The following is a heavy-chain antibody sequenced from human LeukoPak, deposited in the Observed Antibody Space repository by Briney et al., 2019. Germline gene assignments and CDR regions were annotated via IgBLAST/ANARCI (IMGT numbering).Heavy chain of an antibody. CDR2: ISWNSGSI. J-gene: IGHJ4*02. CDR3: ARGSGWYRFVDY. CDR1: GFTFDDYA. V-gene: IGHV3-9*01. D-gene: IGHD6-19*01. Sequence: PGGSLRLSCAASGFTFDDYAMHWVRQAPGKGLEWVSGISWNSGSIGYADSVKGRFTISRDNAKSTLYPQMNSLRAEDTAVYYCARGSGWYRFVDYWGQGTLVTVSS.